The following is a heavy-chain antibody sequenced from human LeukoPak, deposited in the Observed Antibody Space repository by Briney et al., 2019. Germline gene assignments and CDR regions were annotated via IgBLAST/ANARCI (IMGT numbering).Heavy chain of an antibody. CDR1: GFTFSSYA. CDR2: ISASGGDT. CDR3: AKDLDSSGSHYVVDN. J-gene: IGHJ4*02. D-gene: IGHD3-22*01. V-gene: IGHV3-23*01. Sequence: GGSLRLSCADSGFTFSSYAMSWVRQAPGKGLEWVSLISASGGDTHYADSVKGRFTISRDNSKNALSLQMNSLRAEDTAVYYCAKDLDSSGSHYVVDNWGQGTLVTVSS.